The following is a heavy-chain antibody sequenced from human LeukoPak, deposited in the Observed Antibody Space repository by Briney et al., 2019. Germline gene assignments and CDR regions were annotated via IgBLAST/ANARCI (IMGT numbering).Heavy chain of an antibody. V-gene: IGHV3-23*01. D-gene: IGHD4-23*01. CDR1: GFTFTNYA. J-gene: IGHJ4*02. CDR2: ISGSGDFT. Sequence: PGGSLRLSCAASGFTFTNYAMSWVRQAPGKGLEWVSDISGSGDFTYYADSVRGRFTISRDNSQNTLYLQMNSLRADDTAVYYCAKGLRYGGNSWFFDSWGQGTLVTVSS. CDR3: AKGLRYGGNSWFFDS.